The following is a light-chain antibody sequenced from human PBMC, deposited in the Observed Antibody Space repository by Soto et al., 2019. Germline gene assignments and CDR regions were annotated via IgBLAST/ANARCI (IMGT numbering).Light chain of an antibody. CDR2: GAS. J-gene: IGKJ2*01. V-gene: IGKV3-15*01. CDR1: QSVSSN. Sequence: EIVMTQSPASLSVSPGERATLSCRASQSVSSNLAWYQQRPGQAPRLLIYGASTRATGIPARFSGSGSGTEFTLTISSLQSEDSVFYYCQQYHNWPPFTFGQGTKLEI. CDR3: QQYHNWPPFT.